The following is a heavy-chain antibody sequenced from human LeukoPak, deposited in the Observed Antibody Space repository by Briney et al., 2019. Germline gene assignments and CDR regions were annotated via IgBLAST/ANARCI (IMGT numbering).Heavy chain of an antibody. CDR1: GGSISSYY. CDR3: ARGPPLKTRAFDI. V-gene: IGHV4-59*01. J-gene: IGHJ3*02. CDR2: IYYSGST. Sequence: SETLSLTCRVSGGSISSYYWSWIRQPPGKGLEWIGYIYYSGSTNYNPSLKSRVTISVDTSKNQFSLKLSSVTAADTAVYYCARGPPLKTRAFDIWGQGTMVTVSS.